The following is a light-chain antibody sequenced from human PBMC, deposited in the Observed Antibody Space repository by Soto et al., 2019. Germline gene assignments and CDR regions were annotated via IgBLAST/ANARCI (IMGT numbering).Light chain of an antibody. CDR1: SSDVGAYNR. V-gene: IGLV2-18*02. CDR2: DVI. Sequence: QSVLTQPPSVSGSPGQSVAISCSGTSSDVGAYNRVSWYQQPPGTAPKLMIYDVINRPSGVPDRFSGSKSGNTASLTISGLQAEDEADYYCSSVTSTSTYVFGTGTKLTVL. J-gene: IGLJ1*01. CDR3: SSVTSTSTYV.